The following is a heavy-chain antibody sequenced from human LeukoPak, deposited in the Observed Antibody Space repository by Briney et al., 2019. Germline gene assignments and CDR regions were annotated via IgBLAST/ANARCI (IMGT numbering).Heavy chain of an antibody. CDR3: ARERKDSGYDFGWGD. J-gene: IGHJ4*02. Sequence: SETLSLTCAVYGGSFSGYYWSWIRQPPGKGLEWIGEINHSGSTYYNPSLKSRVTISVDTSKNQFSLKLSSVTAADTAVYYCARERKDSGYDFGWGDWGQGTLVTVSS. CDR2: INHSGST. V-gene: IGHV4-34*01. D-gene: IGHD5-12*01. CDR1: GGSFSGYY.